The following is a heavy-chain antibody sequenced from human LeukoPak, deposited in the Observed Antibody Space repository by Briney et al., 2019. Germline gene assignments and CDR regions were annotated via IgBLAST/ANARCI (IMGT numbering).Heavy chain of an antibody. CDR2: ISNRDNTI. CDR3: ARVRGEAPFDY. D-gene: IGHD3-10*01. Sequence: GGSLRLSCAASGFSFSSYEMAWVRQAPGKGREWLSFISNRDNTIYTADSVKGRFTISRDNAKNSLYLQMNSLRADDTATYYCARVRGEAPFDYWGLGTLVTVSS. J-gene: IGHJ4*02. CDR1: GFSFSSYE. V-gene: IGHV3-48*03.